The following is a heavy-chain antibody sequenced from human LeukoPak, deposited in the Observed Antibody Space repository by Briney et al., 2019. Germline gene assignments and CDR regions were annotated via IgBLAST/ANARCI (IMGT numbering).Heavy chain of an antibody. Sequence: GGSLRLSCAASGFTFSGYSMNWVRQAPGKGLEWVAYIRSSGSPIYYADSVRGRFTISRDNAKNSLSLQMNSLRDEDTAVYFCVRDPDALDYWGQGTLVTVSS. V-gene: IGHV3-48*02. CDR1: GFTFSGYS. J-gene: IGHJ4*02. CDR2: IRSSGSPI. CDR3: VRDPDALDY.